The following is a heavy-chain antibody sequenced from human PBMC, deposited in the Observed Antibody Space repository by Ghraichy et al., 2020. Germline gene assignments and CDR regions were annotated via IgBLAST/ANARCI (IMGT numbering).Heavy chain of an antibody. CDR3: ATDLRRGRAFDI. V-gene: IGHV1-46*01. J-gene: IGHJ3*02. D-gene: IGHD3-10*01. Sequence: ASVKVSCKASGYTFTGNYMHWVRQAPGQGLEWMAVINPSGGGTTYAQKFQGRVTVTRDMSTSTVYMELSSLRSEDTAVYYCATDLRRGRAFDIWGQGTMVTVSS. CDR2: INPSGGGT. CDR1: GYTFTGNY.